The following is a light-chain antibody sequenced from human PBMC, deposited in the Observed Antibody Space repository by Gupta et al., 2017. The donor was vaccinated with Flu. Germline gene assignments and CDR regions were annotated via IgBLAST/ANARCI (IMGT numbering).Light chain of an antibody. Sequence: SYEVTQPPSVSVSPGQTATITCSGQKLGDRYASWYQQKAGQSPVLVIYEDNKRPSGIPGRFSGSNSGNTATLTISGTQVMDEADYYCQAWGSSTADVFFGGGTKLTVL. J-gene: IGLJ2*01. V-gene: IGLV3-1*01. CDR1: KLGDRY. CDR3: QAWGSSTADVF. CDR2: EDN.